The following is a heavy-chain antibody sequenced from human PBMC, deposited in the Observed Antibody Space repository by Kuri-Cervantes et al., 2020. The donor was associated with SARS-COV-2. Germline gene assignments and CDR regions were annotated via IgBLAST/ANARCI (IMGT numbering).Heavy chain of an antibody. CDR2: INPNSGDT. V-gene: IGHV1-2*02. CDR3: ARGYYGLDY. Sequence: ASVKVSCKASGYTFTGRYIYWVRQAPGQGLEWMGRINPNSGDTRYTQKFQGRVTMARDTSITTAYMELIGLRSDDTAVYYCARGYYGLDYWGQGSLVTVSS. CDR1: GYTFTGRY. J-gene: IGHJ4*02. D-gene: IGHD3-3*01.